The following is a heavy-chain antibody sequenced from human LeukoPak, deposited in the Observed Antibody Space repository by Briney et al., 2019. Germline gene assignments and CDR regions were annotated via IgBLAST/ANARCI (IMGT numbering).Heavy chain of an antibody. J-gene: IGHJ4*02. V-gene: IGHV4-39*01. Sequence: PSETLSLTCTVSGGSISSSSYYWGWIRQPPGKGLEWIGSIYYSGSTYYNPSLKSRVTISVDTSKNQFSLKLSSVTAADTAVYYCATYDFWSGFGWGQGTLVTVSS. D-gene: IGHD3-3*01. CDR1: GGSISSSSYY. CDR3: ATYDFWSGFG. CDR2: IYYSGST.